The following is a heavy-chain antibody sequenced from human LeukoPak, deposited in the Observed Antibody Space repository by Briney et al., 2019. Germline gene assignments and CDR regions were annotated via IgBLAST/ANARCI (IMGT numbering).Heavy chain of an antibody. CDR1: AFTFSNFG. CDR2: ISSSGDST. CDR3: AREVGSFDY. Sequence: PGGTLRLSCAASAFTFSNFGMSWVRQAPGKGLEWVSVISSSGDSTYYADSVKGRFTISRDNSKNTLYLQMSSLRAEDTAVYYCAREVGSFDYWGQGTLVAVSS. J-gene: IGHJ4*02. V-gene: IGHV3-23*01. D-gene: IGHD1-26*01.